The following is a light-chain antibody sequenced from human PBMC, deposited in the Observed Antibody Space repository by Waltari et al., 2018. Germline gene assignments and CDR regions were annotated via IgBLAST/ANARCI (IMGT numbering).Light chain of an antibody. J-gene: IGKJ1*01. Sequence: DIVLTQSPDSLTLSLGERATITCNSSQSVLYKSTGRNYLAWYQHKAGQPPKLLGYGGSTRAPGVPDRFSGSGFGTQFTLTSSSLQPEDVAVYYCHQFSDAWWTFGQGTNVAIK. CDR3: HQFSDAWWT. V-gene: IGKV4-1*01. CDR1: QSVLYKSTGRNY. CDR2: GGS.